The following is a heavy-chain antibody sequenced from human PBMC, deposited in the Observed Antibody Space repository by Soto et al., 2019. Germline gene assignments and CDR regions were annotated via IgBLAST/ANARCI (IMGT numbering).Heavy chain of an antibody. Sequence: EVQLVESGGGLVKPGGSLRLSCAASGFTFSNAWMSWVRQAPGKGLEWVGRIKSKTDGETTDYAAPVKGRFTISRDDSKNTLYLQMNSLKTEDTAVYYCTTDLSSSWHFGWFDPWAREPWSPSPQ. CDR3: TTDLSSSWHFGWFDP. CDR2: IKSKTDGETT. J-gene: IGHJ5*02. CDR1: GFTFSNAW. V-gene: IGHV3-15*01. D-gene: IGHD6-13*01.